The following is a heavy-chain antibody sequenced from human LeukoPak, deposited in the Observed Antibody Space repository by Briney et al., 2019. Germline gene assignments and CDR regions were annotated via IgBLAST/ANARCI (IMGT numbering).Heavy chain of an antibody. V-gene: IGHV1-18*01. J-gene: IGHJ6*03. D-gene: IGHD6-13*01. Sequence: ASVKVSCKASGYTFTSYGIGWVRQAPGQGLEWMGWISAYNGNTNYAQKLQGRVTMTTDTSTSTAYMELRSLRSDDTAVYYCARGTGSSWYPGGEYYYYMDVWGKGTTVTVSS. CDR1: GYTFTSYG. CDR3: ARGTGSSWYPGGEYYYYMDV. CDR2: ISAYNGNT.